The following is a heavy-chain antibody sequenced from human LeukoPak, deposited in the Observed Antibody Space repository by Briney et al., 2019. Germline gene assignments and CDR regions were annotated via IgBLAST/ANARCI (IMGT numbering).Heavy chain of an antibody. D-gene: IGHD6-6*01. V-gene: IGHV3-23*01. J-gene: IGHJ4*02. Sequence: PGGSLRLSCAASGFTFSSYAMSWVRQAPGKGLEWVSAISGSGGSTYYADSVKGRFTISRDNSKNTLYLQMNSLRAEDTAVYYCATSIAARPGGFDYWGQGTLVTVSS. CDR3: ATSIAARPGGFDY. CDR2: ISGSGGST. CDR1: GFTFSSYA.